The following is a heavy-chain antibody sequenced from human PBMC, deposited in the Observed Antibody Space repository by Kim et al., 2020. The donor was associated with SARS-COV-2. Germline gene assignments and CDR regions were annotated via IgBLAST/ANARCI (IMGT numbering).Heavy chain of an antibody. CDR1: GYSFTNHA. CDR3: ARDHCTNTSCFDP. CDR2: IDTSTGTP. D-gene: IGHD2-8*01. V-gene: IGHV7-4-1*02. Sequence: ASVKVSCRGSGYSFTNHAINWVRQAPGQGLEWMGWIDTSTGTPTYAQGFTGRFVFSLDTSVTTAYLQITSLETEDTALYFCARDHCTNTSCFDPWGQGTL. J-gene: IGHJ5*02.